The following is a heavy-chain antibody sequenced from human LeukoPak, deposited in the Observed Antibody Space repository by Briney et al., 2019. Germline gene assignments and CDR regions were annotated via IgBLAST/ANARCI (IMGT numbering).Heavy chain of an antibody. D-gene: IGHD3-16*01. J-gene: IGHJ4*02. CDR1: GGSISSYY. CDR3: ARIGDRDDTYFDY. V-gene: IGHV4-59*08. Sequence: SETLSLTCTVSGGSISSYYWSWIRQPPGKGLEWIGYIYYSGSTNYNPSLKSRVTISVDASKNQFSLKLSSVTAADTAVYYCARIGDRDDTYFDYWGQGTLVAVSS. CDR2: IYYSGST.